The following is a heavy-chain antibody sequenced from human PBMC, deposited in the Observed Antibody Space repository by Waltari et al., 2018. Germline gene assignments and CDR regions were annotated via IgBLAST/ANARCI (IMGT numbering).Heavy chain of an antibody. D-gene: IGHD2-2*01. J-gene: IGHJ4*02. Sequence: QLQLQESGPGLVKPSETLSLTCTVSGGSISSSSYYWGWIRQPPGKGLEWIGSIYYSGSAYYNPSLKSRVTISVDTSKNQFSLKLRSVTAADTAVYYCATLIVVVPAALDYWGQGTLVTVSS. CDR1: GGSISSSSYY. CDR3: ATLIVVVPAALDY. V-gene: IGHV4-39*01. CDR2: IYYSGSA.